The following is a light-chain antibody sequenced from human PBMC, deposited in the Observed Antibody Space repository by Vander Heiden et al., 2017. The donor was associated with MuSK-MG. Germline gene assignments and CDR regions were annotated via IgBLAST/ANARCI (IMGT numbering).Light chain of an antibody. Sequence: EIVLTQSPGTLSLSPGERATLSCRASQSVSSSYLAWYQHQPGQDPRLLIYCVSSRAPGIPDRCSGSGSGTDFTLTISRLEPADFSVYYCQQYGSSPPWTFGQGTKVEIK. CDR2: CVS. V-gene: IGKV3-20*01. CDR1: QSVSSSY. CDR3: QQYGSSPPWT. J-gene: IGKJ1*01.